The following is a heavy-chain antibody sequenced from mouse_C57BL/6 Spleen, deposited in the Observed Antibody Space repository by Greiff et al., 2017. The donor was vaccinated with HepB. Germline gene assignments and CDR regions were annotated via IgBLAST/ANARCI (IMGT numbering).Heavy chain of an antibody. CDR2: ISNGGGST. J-gene: IGHJ3*01. Sequence: DVKLVESGGGLVQPGGSLKLSCAASGFTFSDYYMYWVRQTPEKRLEWVAYISNGGGSTYYPDTVKGRFTISRDNAKNTLYLQMSRLKSEDTAMYYCARRGYSNSFAYWGQGTLVTVSA. D-gene: IGHD2-5*01. V-gene: IGHV5-12*01. CDR1: GFTFSDYY. CDR3: ARRGYSNSFAY.